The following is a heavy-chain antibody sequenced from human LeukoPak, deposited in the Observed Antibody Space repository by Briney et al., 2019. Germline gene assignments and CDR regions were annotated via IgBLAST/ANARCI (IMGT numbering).Heavy chain of an antibody. Sequence: ASVKVSCKASGYTFTGYYMHWVRQAPGQGLEWMGWINPNSGGTNYAQKFQGRVTMTRDTSISTAYMELSRLRSDDTAVYYCARARNVLRYFDWLPITDYWGQGTLVTVSS. CDR2: INPNSGGT. J-gene: IGHJ4*02. V-gene: IGHV1-2*02. CDR3: ARARNVLRYFDWLPITDY. D-gene: IGHD3-9*01. CDR1: GYTFTGYY.